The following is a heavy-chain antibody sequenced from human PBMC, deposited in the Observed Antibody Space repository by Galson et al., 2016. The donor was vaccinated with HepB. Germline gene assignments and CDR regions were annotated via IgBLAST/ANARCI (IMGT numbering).Heavy chain of an antibody. CDR3: AKGAIFGVVTMMDY. Sequence: SLRLSCAASGFTFSSYGMNWVRQAPGKGLEWVAVISYDGSKKYYADSAKGRFTISRDNSKNTLYLQMNSLRAEDTAVYYCAKGAIFGVVTMMDYWGQGTLVSVSP. J-gene: IGHJ4*02. V-gene: IGHV3-30*18. D-gene: IGHD3-3*01. CDR2: ISYDGSKK. CDR1: GFTFSSYG.